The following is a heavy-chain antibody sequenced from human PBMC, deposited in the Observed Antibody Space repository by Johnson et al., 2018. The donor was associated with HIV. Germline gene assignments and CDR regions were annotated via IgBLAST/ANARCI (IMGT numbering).Heavy chain of an antibody. Sequence: VQLVESGGGLIQPGGSLRLSCAASGFTVSSNYMSWVRQAPGKGLEWVANINQDGSQKYYVDSVKGRFTISRDNAKNSVYLQMNSLRAEDTAVYYCARELGGSSLPFGAFDIWGQGTIVTVSS. CDR2: INQDGSQK. J-gene: IGHJ3*02. V-gene: IGHV3-7*05. CDR1: GFTVSSNY. CDR3: ARELGGSSLPFGAFDI. D-gene: IGHD6-13*01.